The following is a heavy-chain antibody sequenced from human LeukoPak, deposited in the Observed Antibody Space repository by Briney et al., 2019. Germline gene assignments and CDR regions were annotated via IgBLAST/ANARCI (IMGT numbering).Heavy chain of an antibody. D-gene: IGHD4-11*01. V-gene: IGHV3-21*01. J-gene: IGHJ4*02. CDR1: GFTFSSYK. CDR3: AREGATVIPFDY. Sequence: PGGSLRLSCAASGFTFSSYKMNWVRQAPGKGLEWVSSISSGVTYIYYADSLKGRFTISRDNAKNSLYLQMNSLRAEDTAVYYCAREGATVIPFDYWGQGTLVTVSS. CDR2: ISSGVTYI.